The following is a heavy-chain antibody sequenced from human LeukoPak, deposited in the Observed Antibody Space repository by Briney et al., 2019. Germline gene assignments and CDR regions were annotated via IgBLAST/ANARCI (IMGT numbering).Heavy chain of an antibody. V-gene: IGHV1-46*01. D-gene: IGHD3-3*01. CDR1: GYTFTSYY. Sequence: ASVKVSCKASGYTFTSYYMHWVRQAPGQGLEWMGIINPSGGSTSYAQKFQGRVTMTRDTSTSTVYMELSSLRSEDTAVYYCARDLPPNYDFWSGYYFQDGYYYYGMDVWGQGTTVTVSS. CDR2: INPSGGST. J-gene: IGHJ6*02. CDR3: ARDLPPNYDFWSGYYFQDGYYYYGMDV.